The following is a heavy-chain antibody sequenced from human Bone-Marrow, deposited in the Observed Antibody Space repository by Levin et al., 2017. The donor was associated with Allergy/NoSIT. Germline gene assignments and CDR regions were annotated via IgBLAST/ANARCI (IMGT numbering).Heavy chain of an antibody. CDR3: AKAVGSQGAGWGVGGRGGGAGWGGGGAAGGGEVWVGAGRGSSAGDWGGRRLKGSETAMEYCARRVGSQWDGLDV. Sequence: GESLKISCKASGYSFSNYWIGWVRQMPGKGLEWIGIIYPGDSDTRYSPSFQGQVTISADKSISTAYLELSILKASDTAMYYCAKAVGSQGAGWGVGGRGGGAGWGGGGAAGGGEVWVGAGRGSSAGDWGGRRLKGSETAMEYCARRVGSQWDGLDVWGQGTTVIVSS. CDR1: GYSFSNYW. CDR2: IYPGDSDT. V-gene: IGHV5-51*01. J-gene: IGHJ6*02. D-gene: IGHD1-26*01.